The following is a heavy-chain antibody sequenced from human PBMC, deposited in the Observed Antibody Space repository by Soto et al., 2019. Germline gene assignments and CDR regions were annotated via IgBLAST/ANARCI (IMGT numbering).Heavy chain of an antibody. CDR3: ARCIVATMGSWFDP. CDR1: GGSISSGGYY. V-gene: IGHV4-31*03. CDR2: IYYSGST. Sequence: PSETLSLTCTVSGGSISSGGYYWSWIRQHPGKGLEWIGYIYYSGSTYYNPSLKSRVTISVDTSKNQFSLKLSSATAADTAVYYCARCIVATMGSWFDPWGQGTLVTVSS. D-gene: IGHD5-12*01. J-gene: IGHJ5*02.